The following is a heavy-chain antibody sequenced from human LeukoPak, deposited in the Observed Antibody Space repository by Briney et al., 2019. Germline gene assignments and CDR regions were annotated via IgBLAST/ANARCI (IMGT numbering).Heavy chain of an antibody. V-gene: IGHV3-23*01. Sequence: PGGSLRLSCEASGFTFSAYAMTWVRQAPGKGLEWVSSIGSDNKPHYSESVKGRFAISRDNSKNILFLHLNSLRAEDTALYYCARDRDYGSGIFDYWGQGTLVTVSS. D-gene: IGHD3-10*01. CDR1: GFTFSAYA. J-gene: IGHJ4*02. CDR2: IGSDNKP. CDR3: ARDRDYGSGIFDY.